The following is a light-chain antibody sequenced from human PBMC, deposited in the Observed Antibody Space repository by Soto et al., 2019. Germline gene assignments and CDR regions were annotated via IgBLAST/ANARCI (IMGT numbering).Light chain of an antibody. CDR1: QSVSTN. CDR3: QQRSNWPPN. CDR2: GAS. Sequence: EIVLTQSPATLSVSPGDRATLSCRASQSVSTNLAWYQQRPGQAPRLLIYGASARATGIPARFSGSGSGTDFTLTISSLEPEDFAVYYCQQRSNWPPNFGQGTRLEIK. V-gene: IGKV3-11*01. J-gene: IGKJ5*01.